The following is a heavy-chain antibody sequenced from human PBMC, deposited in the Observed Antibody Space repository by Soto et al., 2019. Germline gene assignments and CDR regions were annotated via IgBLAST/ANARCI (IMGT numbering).Heavy chain of an antibody. D-gene: IGHD1-26*01. V-gene: IGHV4-39*01. J-gene: IGHJ4*02. CDR2: IYYSGST. Sequence: SSETLSLTCTVSGGSISSSSYYWGWIRQPPGKGLEWIGSIYYSGSTYYNPSLKSRVTISVDTSKNQFSLKLSSVTAADTAVYYCATPRGAYYFDYWGQGTLVTVSS. CDR3: ATPRGAYYFDY. CDR1: GGSISSSSYY.